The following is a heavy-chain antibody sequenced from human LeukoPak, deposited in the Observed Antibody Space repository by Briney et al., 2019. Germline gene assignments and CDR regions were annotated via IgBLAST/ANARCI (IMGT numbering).Heavy chain of an antibody. CDR3: AAATWGLLWFGESAAGWFDP. Sequence: QTPSLSSAISGDSASSASAGGNSARQYATSCLEWLRRIYYRSTCNNDYAVSVKSRITINPDTSKNQFSLQLNSVTPEDTAVYYCAAATWGLLWFGESAAGWFDPWGQGTLVTVSS. J-gene: IGHJ5*01. D-gene: IGHD3-10*01. CDR2: IYYRSTCNN. V-gene: IGHV6-1*01. CDR1: GDSASSASAG.